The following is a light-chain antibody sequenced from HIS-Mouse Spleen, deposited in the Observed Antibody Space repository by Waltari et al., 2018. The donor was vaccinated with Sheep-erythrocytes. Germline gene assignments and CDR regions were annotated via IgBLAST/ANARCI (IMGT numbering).Light chain of an antibody. J-gene: IGLJ1*01. V-gene: IGLV1-44*01. CDR1: SSNVGSMT. CDR3: AAWDDSLNGYV. Sequence: QSVLTQPPSASGTPGQRVTISCSGSSSNVGSMTVNWYQLLPGTAPKLLIYSNTQRPSGVPDRFSGSKSGTSASLAISGLQSEDEADYYCAAWDDSLNGYVFGTGTKVTVL. CDR2: SNT.